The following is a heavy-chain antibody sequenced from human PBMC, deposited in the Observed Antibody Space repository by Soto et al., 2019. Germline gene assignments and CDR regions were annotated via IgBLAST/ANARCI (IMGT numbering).Heavy chain of an antibody. V-gene: IGHV4-59*01. CDR2: IYYSGST. CDR1: GGSFSSYY. CDR3: ARVRVDFWSCPSPYYYYGMDV. D-gene: IGHD3-3*01. Sequence: PSETLSLTCTVYGGSFSSYYWSWIRQPPGKGLEWIGYIYYSGSTNYNPSLKSRVTISVDTSKNQFSLKLSSVTAADTALYYCARVRVDFWSCPSPYYYYGMDVWGQGTTVTVS. J-gene: IGHJ6*02.